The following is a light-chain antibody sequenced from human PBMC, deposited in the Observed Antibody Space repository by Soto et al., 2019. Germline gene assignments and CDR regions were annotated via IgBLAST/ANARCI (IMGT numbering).Light chain of an antibody. CDR3: QQYDSSPPT. V-gene: IGKV3-20*01. J-gene: IGKJ1*01. Sequence: IVLTQSPGTLSLSPGERATLSCRASKTINDRFLAWYQQKPGQSPRLLIHSVSTRATGIPGRFSGSGSGTDFTLTISRLEPEDFAVYYCQQYDSSPPTFGQGTRVEIK. CDR2: SVS. CDR1: KTINDRF.